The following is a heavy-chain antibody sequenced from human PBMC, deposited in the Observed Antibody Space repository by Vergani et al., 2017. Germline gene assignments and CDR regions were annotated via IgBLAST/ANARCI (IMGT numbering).Heavy chain of an antibody. V-gene: IGHV5-51*01. CDR1: GYSFTYYW. Sequence: EVQLVQSGAEVKKPGESLKISCQLSGYSFTYYWIGWVRQMPGKGLEWMGIIHPADSDTRYSPSFQGQVTISVDKSISTAYLQRSSLRASDSAMYYCARLYGRDSSGSKYFDYWGQGTLVTVSS. CDR2: IHPADSDT. CDR3: ARLYGRDSSGSKYFDY. D-gene: IGHD3-22*01. J-gene: IGHJ4*02.